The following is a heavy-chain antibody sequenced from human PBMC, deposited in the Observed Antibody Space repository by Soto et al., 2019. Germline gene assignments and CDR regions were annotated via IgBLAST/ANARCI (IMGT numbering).Heavy chain of an antibody. CDR2: IYYSGST. J-gene: IGHJ4*02. CDR1: GGSISSSSYY. V-gene: IGHV4-39*01. CDR3: ARRVVTYYYDSSGYYDFDY. D-gene: IGHD3-22*01. Sequence: SETLSLTCTVSGGSISSSSYYWGWIRQPPGKGLEWIGSIYYSGSTYYNPSLKSRVTISVDTSKNQFSLKLSSVTAADTAVYYCARRVVTYYYDSSGYYDFDYWGQGTLVTVSS.